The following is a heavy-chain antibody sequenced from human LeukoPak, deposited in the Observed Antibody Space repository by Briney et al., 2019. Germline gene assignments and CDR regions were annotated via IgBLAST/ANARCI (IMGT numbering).Heavy chain of an antibody. CDR3: ARAGGGDTAMVTDY. Sequence: SETLSLTCTVSGGSISSYYWSWIRQPPGMGLEWIGYIYYSGSTNYNPSLKSRVTISVDTSKNQFSLKLSSVTAADTAVYYCARAGGGDTAMVTDYWGQGTLVTVSS. V-gene: IGHV4-59*01. CDR2: IYYSGST. D-gene: IGHD5-18*01. J-gene: IGHJ4*02. CDR1: GGSISSYY.